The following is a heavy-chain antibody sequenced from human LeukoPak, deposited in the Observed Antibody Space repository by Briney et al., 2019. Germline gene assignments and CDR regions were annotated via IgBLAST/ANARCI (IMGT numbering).Heavy chain of an antibody. CDR2: ITGDSSAT. D-gene: IGHD6-6*01. CDR1: GFTFGSYS. Sequence: GGSLRLSCAASGFTFGSYSMNWVRQAPGKGLEWLSYITGDSSATSYADSVKGRFTISRDNAKNLLYLQMNGLRDEDTAVYYCARCLPARRALEYWGQGTLVTASS. J-gene: IGHJ4*02. CDR3: ARCLPARRALEY. V-gene: IGHV3-48*02.